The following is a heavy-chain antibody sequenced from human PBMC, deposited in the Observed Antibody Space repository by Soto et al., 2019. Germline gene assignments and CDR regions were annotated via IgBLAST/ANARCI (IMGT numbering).Heavy chain of an antibody. Sequence: ASVKVSCKVSGYTLTELSMHWVRQAPGKGLEWMGGFDPEDGETIYAQKFQGRVTMTEDTSTDTAYMELSSLRSEDTAVYYCASQATATSSVDYWGQGTLVTVSS. D-gene: IGHD5-18*01. CDR3: ASQATATSSVDY. J-gene: IGHJ4*02. CDR1: GYTLTELS. V-gene: IGHV1-24*01. CDR2: FDPEDGET.